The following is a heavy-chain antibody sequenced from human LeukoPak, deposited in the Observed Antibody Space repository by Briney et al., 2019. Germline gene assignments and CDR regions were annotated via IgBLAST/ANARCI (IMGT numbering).Heavy chain of an antibody. Sequence: GGSLRLSCAASGFTFSSYAMSWVRQAPGKGLEWVSAISGSGGSTYYADSVKGRFTISRDNSKNTLYLQMNSLRAEDTAVYYCARDHGYSYGYGGAYWGQGTLVTVSS. CDR1: GFTFSSYA. CDR3: ARDHGYSYGYGGAY. CDR2: ISGSGGST. D-gene: IGHD5-18*01. V-gene: IGHV3-23*01. J-gene: IGHJ4*02.